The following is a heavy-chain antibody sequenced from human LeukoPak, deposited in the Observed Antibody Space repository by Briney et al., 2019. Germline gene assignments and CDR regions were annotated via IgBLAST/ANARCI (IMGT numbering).Heavy chain of an antibody. CDR2: ISGSGSRR. Sequence: PGGSLRLSCAASGFTFSSYEMTWVRQAPGMGLEWVSYISGSGSRRNYADSVKGRFTISRDNSKNTLYLQMGSLRAEDMAVYYCARAAEMATIYYFDYWGQGTLVTVSS. V-gene: IGHV3-48*03. CDR1: GFTFSSYE. J-gene: IGHJ4*02. D-gene: IGHD5-24*01. CDR3: ARAAEMATIYYFDY.